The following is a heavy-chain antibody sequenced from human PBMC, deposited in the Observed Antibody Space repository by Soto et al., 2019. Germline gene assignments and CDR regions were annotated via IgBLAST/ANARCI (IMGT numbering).Heavy chain of an antibody. CDR3: ATIAFSDSSGYSAFDI. CDR1: GYTLTELS. D-gene: IGHD3-22*01. CDR2: FDPEDGET. Sequence: GASVKVSCKVSGYTLTELSMHWVRQAPGKGLEWMGGFDPEDGETIYAQKFRGRVTMTEDTSTDTAYMELSSLRSEDTAVYYCATIAFSDSSGYSAFDIWGQGTMVTVSS. J-gene: IGHJ3*02. V-gene: IGHV1-24*01.